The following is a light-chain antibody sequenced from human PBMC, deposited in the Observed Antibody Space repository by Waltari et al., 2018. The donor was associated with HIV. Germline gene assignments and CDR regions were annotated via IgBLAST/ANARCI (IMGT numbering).Light chain of an antibody. CDR1: QKGIYSSKSKNY. J-gene: IGKJ2*01. CDR3: QQFFSTLYT. Sequence: IVMTQSSDSLAVSLGERATINCNSSQKGIYSSKSKNYLAWYQQKPGQSPKLLIYGASTRESGVPERFSGSGSGTHFTLTIHGLQAGDVAVYYCQQFFSTLYTFGQGTKLEIK. CDR2: GAS. V-gene: IGKV4-1*01.